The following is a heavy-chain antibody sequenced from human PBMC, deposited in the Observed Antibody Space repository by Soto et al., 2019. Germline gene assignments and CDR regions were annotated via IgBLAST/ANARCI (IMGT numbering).Heavy chain of an antibody. CDR3: AGQGYCSGGSCYRAPFDY. CDR1: GYTFTSYD. Sequence: SVKVSCKASGYTFTSYDINCVRQATGQRQEWMGWMNPNSGTANYAQKFQGRVTITADESTSTAYMELSSLRSEDTAVYYCAGQGYCSGGSCYRAPFDYWGQGTLVTVSS. V-gene: IGHV1-69*13. D-gene: IGHD2-15*01. CDR2: MNPNSGTA. J-gene: IGHJ4*02.